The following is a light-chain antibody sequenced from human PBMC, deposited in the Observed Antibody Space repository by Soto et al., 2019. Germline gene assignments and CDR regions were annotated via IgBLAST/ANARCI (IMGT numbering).Light chain of an antibody. Sequence: ENVLTQSPGTLSLSPGERATLSCRASQTVSSYLTWYQQRPGQAPRLLIYGASKRATGIPDRFSGSGSGTDFTLTISRLEPEDCALYYCQQYGTSPITFGHGTRLEIK. CDR1: QTVSSY. CDR3: QQYGTSPIT. J-gene: IGKJ5*01. CDR2: GAS. V-gene: IGKV3-20*01.